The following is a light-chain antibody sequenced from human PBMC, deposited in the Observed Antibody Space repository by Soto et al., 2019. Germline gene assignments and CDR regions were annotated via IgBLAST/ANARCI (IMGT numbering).Light chain of an antibody. CDR3: QQYYIVPYS. J-gene: IGKJ2*01. V-gene: IGKV4-1*01. Sequence: DIVMTQSPASLAVSLGERATINCTASQSVFYSFDNKDNLAWYQQKPGQPPKILIYWASTRESGVPDRFSGSRSGTDFTLTISSLQPEDVAVYFCQQYYIVPYSFGQGTKLE. CDR2: WAS. CDR1: QSVFYSFDNKDN.